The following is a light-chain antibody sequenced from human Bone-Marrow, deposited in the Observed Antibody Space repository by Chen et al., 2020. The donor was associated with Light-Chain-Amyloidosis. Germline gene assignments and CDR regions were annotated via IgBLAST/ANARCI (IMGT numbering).Light chain of an antibody. Sequence: DIQMTQSPSSLSASVGDRVTITCRASQSISNYLNWFQQKPGRAPKLLIYAASSLQSGVPSRFSGSGSGTVFTLTISSLQPEDFATYYRQQTYSAPRTFGQGTKVEIK. V-gene: IGKV1-39*01. CDR1: QSISNY. CDR3: QQTYSAPRT. CDR2: AAS. J-gene: IGKJ2*01.